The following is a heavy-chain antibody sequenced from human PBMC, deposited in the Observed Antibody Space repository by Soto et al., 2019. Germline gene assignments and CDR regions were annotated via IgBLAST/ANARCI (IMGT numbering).Heavy chain of an antibody. Sequence: GASVKVSCKASGYTFTSYAMHWVRQAPGQRLEWMGWINAGNGNTKYSQKFQGRVTITRDTSASTAYMELSSLRSEDTAVYYCAREQEVVPAAIPYYYYGMDVWGQGTTVTVSS. CDR1: GYTFTSYA. CDR2: INAGNGNT. D-gene: IGHD2-2*01. J-gene: IGHJ6*02. CDR3: AREQEVVPAAIPYYYYGMDV. V-gene: IGHV1-3*01.